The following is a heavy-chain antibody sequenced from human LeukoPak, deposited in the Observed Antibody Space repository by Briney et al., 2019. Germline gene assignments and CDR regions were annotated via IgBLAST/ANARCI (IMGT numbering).Heavy chain of an antibody. V-gene: IGHV3-30-3*01. D-gene: IGHD2-2*01. CDR1: GFTFSSYA. Sequence: GGSLRLSCAASGFTFSSYAMHWVRQAPGKGLEWVAVISHDGSNKYYADSVKGRFTISRDNSKNTLYLQMNSLRAEDTAVYYCARMDAVAFDIWGQGTMVTVSS. J-gene: IGHJ3*02. CDR3: ARMDAVAFDI. CDR2: ISHDGSNK.